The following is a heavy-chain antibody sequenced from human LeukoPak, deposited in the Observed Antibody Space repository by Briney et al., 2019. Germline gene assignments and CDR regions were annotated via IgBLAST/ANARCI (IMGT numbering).Heavy chain of an antibody. J-gene: IGHJ4*02. D-gene: IGHD2-2*01. CDR1: GFTFSSYA. CDR3: ARLAPSSPNIVVVPGASTPFDY. CDR2: ISGSGAST. V-gene: IGHV3-23*01. Sequence: GGSLRLSCAASGFTFSSYAMSWVRQAPGKGLEWVSAISGSGASTYYADSVKGRFTISRDNSKNTLYLQMNSLRAEDTAVYYCARLAPSSPNIVVVPGASTPFDYWGQGTLVTVSS.